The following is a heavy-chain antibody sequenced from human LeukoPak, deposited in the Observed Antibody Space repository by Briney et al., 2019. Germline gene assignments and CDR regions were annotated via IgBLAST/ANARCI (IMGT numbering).Heavy chain of an antibody. J-gene: IGHJ2*01. D-gene: IGHD6-19*01. Sequence: SETLSLTCTVSGDSISSYYWSWIRQPPGKGLEWIGYIYYSGRTNYNPSLKSRVTISVDTSKNQFSLKLSSVTAAATAVYYCAREGTVAGNWYFDLWGRGTLVTVSS. CDR3: AREGTVAGNWYFDL. V-gene: IGHV4-59*01. CDR2: IYYSGRT. CDR1: GDSISSYY.